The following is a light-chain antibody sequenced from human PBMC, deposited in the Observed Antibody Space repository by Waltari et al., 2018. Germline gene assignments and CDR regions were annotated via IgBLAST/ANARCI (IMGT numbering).Light chain of an antibody. J-gene: IGKJ2*01. CDR1: QSVLYSSDSKNY. CDR2: WAS. V-gene: IGKV4-1*01. Sequence: DIVMTPSPDSLTVSLGERATINCKSSQSVLYSSDSKNYLAWYQQIPGQPPKLLIYWASTREPGVPDRFSGSGSGTDFTLTISSLQAEDVAVYYCQQYYTTPFTFGQGTKLEIK. CDR3: QQYYTTPFT.